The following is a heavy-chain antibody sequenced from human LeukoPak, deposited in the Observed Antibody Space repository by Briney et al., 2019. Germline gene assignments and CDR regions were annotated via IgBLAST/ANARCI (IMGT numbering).Heavy chain of an antibody. CDR1: GFTFTTYA. CDR3: ARLSGTSGTTSRVLDY. J-gene: IGHJ4*02. D-gene: IGHD1-1*01. CDR2: ISGSGDAT. Sequence: GGSLRLSCAASGFTFTTYAMIWVRRAPGKGLEWVSGISGSGDATYYADSVKGRFTISRDNSENTVYLQVKSLRADDTAVYYCARLSGTSGTTSRVLDYWDQGALVTVSS. V-gene: IGHV3-23*01.